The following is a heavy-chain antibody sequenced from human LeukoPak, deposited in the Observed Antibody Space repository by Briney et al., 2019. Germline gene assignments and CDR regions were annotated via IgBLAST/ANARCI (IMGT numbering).Heavy chain of an antibody. J-gene: IGHJ4*02. D-gene: IGHD3-22*01. CDR1: GFTFSSYA. V-gene: IGHV3-23*01. Sequence: PGGSLRLSCAASGFTFSSYAMSWVRQAPGKGREGVSGITGSGGSTYYADSVKGRFTISRDNSKNTLYVQLNNLRAEDTAVYYCAKTSFGNYYDSYDYWGQGTLVTVSS. CDR3: AKTSFGNYYDSYDY. CDR2: ITGSGGST.